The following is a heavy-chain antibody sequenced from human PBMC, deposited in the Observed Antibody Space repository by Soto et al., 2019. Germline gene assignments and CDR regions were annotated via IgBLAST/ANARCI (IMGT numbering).Heavy chain of an antibody. D-gene: IGHD2-15*01. V-gene: IGHV3-9*01. Sequence: GGSLRLSCAASGFTFSTYAMHWVRQAPGKGLEWVSGISWNSGSKDYADTVKGQFTISRDNSKNTLYLQMNSLRAEDTAVYYCARDHGPKDRYCSGGSCYSPYFDYWGQGTLVTVSS. J-gene: IGHJ4*02. CDR3: ARDHGPKDRYCSGGSCYSPYFDY. CDR1: GFTFSTYA. CDR2: ISWNSGSK.